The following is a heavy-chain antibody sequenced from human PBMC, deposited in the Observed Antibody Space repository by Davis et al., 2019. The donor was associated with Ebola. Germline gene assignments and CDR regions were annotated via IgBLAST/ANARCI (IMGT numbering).Heavy chain of an antibody. J-gene: IGHJ5*02. CDR3: ARAAVVVVVAATNWFDP. CDR1: GYTFTGYY. CDR2: INPNSGGT. Sequence: ASVKVSCKASGYTFTGYYMHWVRQAPGQGLEWMGRINPNSGGTNYAQKFQGRVTRTRDTSISTAYMELSRLRSDDTAVYYCARAAVVVVVAATNWFDPWGQGTLVTVSS. V-gene: IGHV1-2*06. D-gene: IGHD2-15*01.